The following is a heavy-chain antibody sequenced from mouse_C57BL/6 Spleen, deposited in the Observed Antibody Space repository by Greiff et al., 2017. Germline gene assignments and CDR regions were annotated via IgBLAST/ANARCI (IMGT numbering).Heavy chain of an antibody. CDR3: TRRDGRYYAMDY. V-gene: IGHV5-9-1*02. J-gene: IGHJ4*01. CDR2: ISSGGDYI. Sequence: DVMLVESGEGLVKPGGSLKLSCAASGFTFSSYAMSWVRQTPEKRLEWVAYISSGGDYIYYADTVKGRFTISRDNARNTLYLQMSSLKSEDTAMYYCTRRDGRYYAMDYWGQGTSVTVSS. D-gene: IGHD1-1*01. CDR1: GFTFSSYA.